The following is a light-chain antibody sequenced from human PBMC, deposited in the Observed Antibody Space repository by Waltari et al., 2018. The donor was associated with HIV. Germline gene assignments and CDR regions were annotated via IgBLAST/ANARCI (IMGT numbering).Light chain of an antibody. CDR2: SNK. J-gene: IGLJ3*02. V-gene: IGLV1-44*01. Sequence: QSVLTQPPSASGTPGQRVTISCSGSSSTIGSNTVNWYQQLPGTAPKLLIYSNKQRPSGVPDRFSGSKSGTSASLAISGLQSEDEADYYCAAWDDSLNGWVFGGGTKLTVL. CDR1: SSTIGSNT. CDR3: AAWDDSLNGWV.